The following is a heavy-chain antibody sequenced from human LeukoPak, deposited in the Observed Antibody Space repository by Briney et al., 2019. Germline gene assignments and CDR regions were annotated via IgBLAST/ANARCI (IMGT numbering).Heavy chain of an antibody. CDR2: IHTRGST. J-gene: IGHJ4*02. V-gene: IGHV4-4*09. D-gene: IGHD2-15*01. CDR1: GGSSSSYY. Sequence: SETLSLTCTVSGGSSSSYYWTWIRQPPGKGLEWIGYIHTRGSTNYNPSLKSRVTMSVDTSKNQFSLRLTSVTAADTAVYYCVRPGQSSWWVYFNYWGQGTVVTVSS. CDR3: VRPGQSSWWVYFNY.